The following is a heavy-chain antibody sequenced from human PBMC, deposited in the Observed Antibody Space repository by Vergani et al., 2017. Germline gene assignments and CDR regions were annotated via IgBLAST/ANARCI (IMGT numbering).Heavy chain of an antibody. J-gene: IGHJ3*02. V-gene: IGHV2-26*01. CDR2: IFSSDEK. D-gene: IGHD2-2*01. CDR3: ARMGRYCSSTSCRMGGFDI. Sequence: QVTLKESGPVLVKPTETLTLTCTVSGFSLSNARMGVSWIRQPPGKALEWLVHIFSSDEKSYSTSLKSRLTISKDTSKSQVVLTMTNMDPVDTAIYYCARMGRYCSSTSCRMGGFDIWGQGTMVTVSS. CDR1: GFSLSNARMG.